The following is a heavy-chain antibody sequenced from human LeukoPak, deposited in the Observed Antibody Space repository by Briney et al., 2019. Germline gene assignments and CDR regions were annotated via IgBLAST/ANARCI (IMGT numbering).Heavy chain of an antibody. CDR3: ARASHWNQLHYFDY. CDR2: IYHSGST. J-gene: IGHJ4*02. D-gene: IGHD1-1*01. CDR1: GGSISSSNW. Sequence: SGTLSLTCAVSGGSISSSNWWSWVRQPPGKGLEWIGEIYHSGSTNYNPSLKSRVTISVDKSKNQFSLKLSTVTAADTAVYFCARASHWNQLHYFDYWGQGTLVTVSS. V-gene: IGHV4-4*02.